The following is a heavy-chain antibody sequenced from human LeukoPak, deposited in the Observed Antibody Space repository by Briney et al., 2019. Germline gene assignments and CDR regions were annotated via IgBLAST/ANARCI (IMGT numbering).Heavy chain of an antibody. CDR2: FDPEDGET. V-gene: IGHV1-24*01. CDR1: GYTLTELS. D-gene: IGHD1-26*01. CDR3: ASGRSWSYDY. J-gene: IGHJ4*02. Sequence: ASVKVSCKVSGYTLTELSMHWVRQAPGKGLEWMGGFDPEDGETIYAQKLQGRVTMTTDTSTSTAYMELRSLRSDDTAVYYCASGRSWSYDYWGQGTLVTVSS.